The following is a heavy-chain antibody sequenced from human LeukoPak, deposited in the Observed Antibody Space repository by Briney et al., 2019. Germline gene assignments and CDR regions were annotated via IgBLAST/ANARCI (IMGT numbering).Heavy chain of an antibody. CDR1: GFTCSNYA. CDR2: ISGSAGST. D-gene: IGHD6-19*01. CDR3: AKDLAYSSGWFRGAFDV. Sequence: GSSRRLACAAAGFTCSNYARRWVRQSPGKGLEWISGISGSAGSTYYGDCVKGRFSISRDNSKNTVYLQMNRLRAEDTAAYYCAKDLAYSSGWFRGAFDVWGQGTMVSVSS. J-gene: IGHJ3*01. V-gene: IGHV3-23*01.